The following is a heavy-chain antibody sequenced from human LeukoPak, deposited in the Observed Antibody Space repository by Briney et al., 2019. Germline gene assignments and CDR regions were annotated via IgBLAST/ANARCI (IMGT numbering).Heavy chain of an antibody. D-gene: IGHD3-22*01. CDR1: GVSLSSXXYF. Sequence: SQTLSLTCTVTGVSLSSXXYFWSWIRQHPGXGXXXXGCIHYSGSTYYNPSLNSRLAISVDMSKNQFSLKLSSVTAADTAVYYCARDYYDSSGFYLPPLWGPGTLVTVSS. J-gene: IGHJ4*02. CDR3: ARDYYDSSGFYLPPL. V-gene: IGHV4-31*03. CDR2: IHYSGST.